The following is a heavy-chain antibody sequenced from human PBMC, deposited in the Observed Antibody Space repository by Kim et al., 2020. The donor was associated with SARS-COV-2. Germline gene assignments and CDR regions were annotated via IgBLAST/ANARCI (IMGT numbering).Heavy chain of an antibody. D-gene: IGHD6-13*01. Sequence: GGSLRLSCAASGFTFSGSAMHWVRQASGKGLEWVGRIRSKGNNYATEYAASVNGRFTISRDGSENTAYLQMNGLKTEDTAVYYCTTAIHQQMDRGPGIYWGQGTLVTVSS. J-gene: IGHJ4*02. V-gene: IGHV3-73*01. CDR2: IRSKGNNYAT. CDR3: TTAIHQQMDRGPGIY. CDR1: GFTFSGSA.